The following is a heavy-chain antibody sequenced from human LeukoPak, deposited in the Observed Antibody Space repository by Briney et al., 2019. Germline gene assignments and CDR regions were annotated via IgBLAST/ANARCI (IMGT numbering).Heavy chain of an antibody. V-gene: IGHV3-66*01. CDR2: IYSGGST. D-gene: IGHD3-3*01. Sequence: GGSLRLSCAASGFTVSSNYMSWVRQAPGKGLEWVSVIYSGGSTYYADSVKGRFTISRDNSKNTLYLQMNSLRAEDTAVYYCASERLDTIFGVDPAEDYWGQGTLVTVSS. CDR3: ASERLDTIFGVDPAEDY. J-gene: IGHJ4*02. CDR1: GFTVSSNY.